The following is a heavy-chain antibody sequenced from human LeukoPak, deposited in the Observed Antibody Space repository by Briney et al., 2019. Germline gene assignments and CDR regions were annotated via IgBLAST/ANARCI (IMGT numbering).Heavy chain of an antibody. Sequence: SETLSLTCTVSGGSISSSSYYWGWLRQPPGKGLEWIESIYYSGRTYCNPSVKSRDTISVDTSKNQFSLKLSSVTAADTAVYYCARIQAPYYDFWSGYYENYMDVWGKGTTVTVSS. D-gene: IGHD3-3*01. CDR1: GGSISSSSYY. V-gene: IGHV4-39*01. J-gene: IGHJ6*03. CDR3: ARIQAPYYDFWSGYYENYMDV. CDR2: IYYSGRT.